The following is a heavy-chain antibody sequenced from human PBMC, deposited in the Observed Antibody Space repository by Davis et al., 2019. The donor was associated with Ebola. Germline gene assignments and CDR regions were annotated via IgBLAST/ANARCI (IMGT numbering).Heavy chain of an antibody. CDR3: ARRRGYSGYGRLDY. CDR1: GGSISSYY. D-gene: IGHD5-12*01. J-gene: IGHJ4*02. V-gene: IGHV4-59*01. CDR2: IYYSGST. Sequence: SETLSLTCTVPGGSISSYYWSWIRQPPGKGLEWIGYIYYSGSTNYNPSLKSRVTISVDTSKNQFSLKLSSVTAADTAVYYCARRRGYSGYGRLDYWGQGTLVTVSS.